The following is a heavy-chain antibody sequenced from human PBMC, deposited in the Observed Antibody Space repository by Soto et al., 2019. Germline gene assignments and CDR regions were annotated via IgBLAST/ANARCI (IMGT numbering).Heavy chain of an antibody. V-gene: IGHV3-74*01. CDR1: GFTFSSYG. CDR3: ARSPVPIHIVVVPAAMLYYYYYMDV. CDR2: TSRDGSST. J-gene: IGHJ6*03. Sequence: GGSLRLSCAASGFTFSSYGMHWVRQAPGKGLEWVAVTSRDGSSTSYADSVKGRFTISRDNAKNTLYLQMNSLRAEDTAVYYCARSPVPIHIVVVPAAMLYYYYYMDVWGKGTTVTVSS. D-gene: IGHD2-2*01.